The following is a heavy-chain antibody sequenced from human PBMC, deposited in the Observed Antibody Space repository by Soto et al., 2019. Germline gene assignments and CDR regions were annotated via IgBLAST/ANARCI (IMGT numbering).Heavy chain of an antibody. CDR3: ARARLWFRESNNYYYGMDV. J-gene: IGHJ6*02. Sequence: QVQLVQSGAEVKKPGSSVKVSCKASGGTFSSYAISWVRQAPGQGLEWMGGIIPIFGTANYAQKFQGRVTITADKSTSTAYMELSSLRSEDTAVYYCARARLWFRESNNYYYGMDVWGQGTTVTVSS. D-gene: IGHD3-10*01. CDR2: IIPIFGTA. V-gene: IGHV1-69*06. CDR1: GGTFSSYA.